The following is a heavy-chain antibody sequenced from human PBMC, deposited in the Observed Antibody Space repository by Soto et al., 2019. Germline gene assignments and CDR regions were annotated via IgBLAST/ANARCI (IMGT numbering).Heavy chain of an antibody. D-gene: IGHD3-10*01. CDR3: GRDSYGSLDV. Sequence: GGSLRLSCAASGFTFSDYYMSWIRQTPGKGLEWISYISGSGDSIYYADSVKGRFTISRDNAKKSLYLQMNSLRAEDTAVYYCGRDSYGSLDVWGKGTTVTVSS. CDR1: GFTFSDYY. CDR2: ISGSGDSI. J-gene: IGHJ6*04. V-gene: IGHV3-11*01.